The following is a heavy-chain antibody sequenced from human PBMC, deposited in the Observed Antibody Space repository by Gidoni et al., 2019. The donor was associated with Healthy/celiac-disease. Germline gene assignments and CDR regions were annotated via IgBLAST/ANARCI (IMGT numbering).Heavy chain of an antibody. Sequence: QVQLVESGGGVVQPGRSLRLSCAASGFTFSSYAMHWVRQAPGKGLEWVAVISYDGSNKYYADSVKGRFTISRDNSKNTLYLQMNSQRAEDTAVYYCARDTLLTGRYYWGQGTLVTVSS. CDR2: ISYDGSNK. CDR1: GFTFSSYA. D-gene: IGHD3-9*01. CDR3: ARDTLLTGRYY. V-gene: IGHV3-30-3*01. J-gene: IGHJ4*02.